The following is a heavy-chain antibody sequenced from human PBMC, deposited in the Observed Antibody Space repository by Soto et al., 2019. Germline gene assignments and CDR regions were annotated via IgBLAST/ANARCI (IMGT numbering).Heavy chain of an antibody. CDR3: AKLPQYETLAGYLDYYDY. V-gene: IGHV3-23*01. J-gene: IGHJ4*02. Sequence: GGSLRLSCAASGFTFSSYAMSWVRQAPGKGLEWVSSVSGSGGSTYYADSVKGRFTISRDNSKNTLYLQMNSLRAEDTAVYFCAKLPQYETLAGYLDYYDYWGRGILVTVSS. D-gene: IGHD3-9*01. CDR1: GFTFSSYA. CDR2: VSGSGGST.